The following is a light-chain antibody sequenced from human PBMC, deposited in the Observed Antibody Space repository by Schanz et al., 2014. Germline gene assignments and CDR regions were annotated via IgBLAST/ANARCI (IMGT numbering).Light chain of an antibody. CDR1: QDIKKY. V-gene: IGKV1-33*01. CDR2: DAS. CDR3: QQYDSLPPT. J-gene: IGKJ4*01. Sequence: DIPMTPSPSSLSASVGDRVTITCQASQDIKKYLNWYQQKPGKAPKLLIYDASNLETGVPSRFSVSGSGTDFTVTITSLQPEDIATYYCQQYDSLPPTFGGGTKVE.